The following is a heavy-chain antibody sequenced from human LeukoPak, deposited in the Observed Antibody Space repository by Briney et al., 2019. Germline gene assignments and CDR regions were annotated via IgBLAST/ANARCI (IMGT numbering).Heavy chain of an antibody. Sequence: GASVKVSCKSSGYTFTSYGISWVRQAPGQGLEWMGLISAYNGNTNYAQKLQGRVTMTTDTSTSTAYMELRSLRSDDTAVYYCARDLHDYDYIWGSYQVDYWGQGTLVTVSS. V-gene: IGHV1-18*01. J-gene: IGHJ4*02. CDR3: ARDLHDYDYIWGSYQVDY. D-gene: IGHD3-16*02. CDR2: ISAYNGNT. CDR1: GYTFTSYG.